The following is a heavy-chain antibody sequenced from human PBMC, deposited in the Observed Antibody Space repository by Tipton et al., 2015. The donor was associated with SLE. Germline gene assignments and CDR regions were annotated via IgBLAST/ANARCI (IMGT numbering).Heavy chain of an antibody. Sequence: QLVQSGPEVKKPGEALQTSCKTSGYSFTNSWIVWFRHMPGKGLECMGMIDPSDSDTRYNPSFQGHVSMSIDRSTTTAYLQWRSLKASDTAMYFCARRWVQTVFDYWGQGTLVTVSS. V-gene: IGHV5-51*03. CDR3: ARRWVQTVFDY. D-gene: IGHD3-10*01. CDR2: IDPSDSDT. J-gene: IGHJ4*02. CDR1: GYSFTNSW.